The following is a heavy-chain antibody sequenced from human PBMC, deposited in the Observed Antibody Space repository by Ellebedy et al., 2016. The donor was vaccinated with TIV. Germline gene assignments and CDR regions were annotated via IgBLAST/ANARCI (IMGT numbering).Heavy chain of an antibody. J-gene: IGHJ4*02. CDR2: ISGSGGMM. CDR3: ARRSRGPSYYFDY. Sequence: PGGSLRLSCAASGFTFSSYAMHWVRQAPGKGLEWISYISGSGGMMDHADSVKGRFTISRDNAKNSLYLQLSSLRAEDTAVYYCARRSRGPSYYFDYWGQGALVTVSS. CDR1: GFTFSSYA. D-gene: IGHD3-10*01. V-gene: IGHV3-48*04.